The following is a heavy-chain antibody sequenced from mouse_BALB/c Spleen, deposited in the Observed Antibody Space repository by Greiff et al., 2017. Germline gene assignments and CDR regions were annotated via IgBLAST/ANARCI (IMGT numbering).Heavy chain of an antibody. D-gene: IGHD1-1*01. CDR3: TRDGTTVVSGYYAMDY. CDR1: GFTFSSYT. J-gene: IGHJ4*01. V-gene: IGHV5-6-4*01. CDR2: ISSGGSYT. Sequence: EVQVVESGGGLVKPGGSLKLSCAASGFTFSSYTMSWVRQTPEKRLEWVATISSGGSYTYYPDSVKGRFTISRDNAKNTLYLQMSSLKSEDTAMYYCTRDGTTVVSGYYAMDYWGQGTSVTVSS.